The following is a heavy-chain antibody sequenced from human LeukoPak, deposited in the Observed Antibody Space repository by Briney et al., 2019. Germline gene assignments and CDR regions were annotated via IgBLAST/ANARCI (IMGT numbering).Heavy chain of an antibody. Sequence: GGSLRLSCAASGFTVSSNYMSWVRQAPGKGLEWVSAIYSGGSTFHADSVKGRFTISRDSSKNTLYLQMNSLRAEDTAVYYCARGGSYLSAFDIWGQGTMVTVSS. V-gene: IGHV3-53*01. J-gene: IGHJ3*02. D-gene: IGHD1-26*01. CDR1: GFTVSSNY. CDR2: IYSGGST. CDR3: ARGGSYLSAFDI.